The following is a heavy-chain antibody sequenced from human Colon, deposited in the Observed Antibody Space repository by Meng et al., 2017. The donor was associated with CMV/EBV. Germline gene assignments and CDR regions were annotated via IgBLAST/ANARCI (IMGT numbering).Heavy chain of an antibody. CDR3: ARDPSGSRVPFDY. Sequence: QVRLVQSGAEVKKPGASVKVSCKTSGYTFSDYHIHWVRQAPGQGLEWMGWINSNSGATDYAQKFQGRFTMTRDTSITTVYMELSSLRSDDTAVYYCARDPSGSRVPFDYWGQGSLVTASS. CDR2: INSNSGAT. D-gene: IGHD1-26*01. CDR1: GYTFSDYH. J-gene: IGHJ4*02. V-gene: IGHV1-2*02.